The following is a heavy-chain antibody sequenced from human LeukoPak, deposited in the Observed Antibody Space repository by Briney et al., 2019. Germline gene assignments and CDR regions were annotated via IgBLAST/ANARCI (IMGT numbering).Heavy chain of an antibody. D-gene: IGHD3-10*01. CDR1: GFTFSSYS. CDR3: ARNYGSGSPYYYYYMDV. CDR2: ISSSSSYI. V-gene: IGHV3-21*01. Sequence: GGSLRLSCAASGFTFSSYSMNWVRQAPGKGLEWVSSISSSSSYIYYADSVKGRFTISRDNAKNSLFLHMNSLRAEDTAVYYCARNYGSGSPYYYYYMDVWGKGTTVTISS. J-gene: IGHJ6*03.